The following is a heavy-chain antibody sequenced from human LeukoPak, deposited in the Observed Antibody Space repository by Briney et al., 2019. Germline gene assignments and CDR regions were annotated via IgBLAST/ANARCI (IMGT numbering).Heavy chain of an antibody. D-gene: IGHD3-10*01. V-gene: IGHV2-5*01. CDR1: GFSLSTGGVG. CDR2: LYWNDDE. CDR3: AHLDYGSGSYINWFDP. J-gene: IGHJ5*02. Sequence: SGPTLAKPTQHLTLTCTFSGFSLSTGGVGVGWIRQPPGKALEWLAVLYWNDDERYNPSLKSRVTITKDTSKRQVVLIMTNMDPVDTATYYCAHLDYGSGSYINWFDPWGQGTLVTVSS.